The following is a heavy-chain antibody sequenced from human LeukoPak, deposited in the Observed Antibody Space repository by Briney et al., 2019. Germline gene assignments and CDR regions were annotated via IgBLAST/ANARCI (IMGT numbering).Heavy chain of an antibody. CDR3: ARDRDGSYSPTFDY. Sequence: GGSLRLSCAASGFTVSSNYMSWVRQAPGKGLEWVSVIYSGGSTYYADSVKGRFTISRDNSKNTLYLQMNSLRAEDTAVYYCARDRDGSYSPTFDYWGQGTLATVSS. J-gene: IGHJ4*02. CDR1: GFTVSSNY. CDR2: IYSGGST. V-gene: IGHV3-66*01. D-gene: IGHD1-26*01.